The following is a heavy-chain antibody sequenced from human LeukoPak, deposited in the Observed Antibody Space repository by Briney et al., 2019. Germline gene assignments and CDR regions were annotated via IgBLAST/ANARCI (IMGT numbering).Heavy chain of an antibody. J-gene: IGHJ6*03. Sequence: GGSPRLSCAASGFTFDDHGMSWVRQAPGKGLEWVSGISWNGGRKGYADSVKGRFSISRDNAMNSLYLQMNSLRAEDTALYYCARERFTAFGVLNYYMDVWGKGTTVTVSS. CDR3: ARERFTAFGVLNYYMDV. D-gene: IGHD3-3*01. V-gene: IGHV3-20*04. CDR2: ISWNGGRK. CDR1: GFTFDDHG.